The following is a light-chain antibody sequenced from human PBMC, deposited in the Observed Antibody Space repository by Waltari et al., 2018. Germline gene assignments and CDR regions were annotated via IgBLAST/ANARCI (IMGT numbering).Light chain of an antibody. CDR1: QSISSY. V-gene: IGKV1-39*01. Sequence: DIQMTQSPSSLSASVGDRVTITCRASQSISSYLNWYQQKPGKAPKLLIYAASSLQSGVPSRFSGSGSGTDFTLTISSLQPEDVAVYYCQQYYRPPFTFGGGTKVEIK. CDR3: QQYYRPPFT. J-gene: IGKJ4*01. CDR2: AAS.